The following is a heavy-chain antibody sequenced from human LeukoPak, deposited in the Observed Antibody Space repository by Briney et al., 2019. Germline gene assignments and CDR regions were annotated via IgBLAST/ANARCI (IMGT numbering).Heavy chain of an antibody. CDR3: AKDRRYCSSTACPDY. J-gene: IGHJ4*02. Sequence: GGSLRLSCAASGLIFSNYGMHWFRQAPGKGLDWVAFIRYNGNNKYYADSVKGRFTISRDNAKNTLYLQMNSLRAEDTAIYYCAKDRRYCSSTACPDYWGQGTLVTVSS. CDR1: GLIFSNYG. D-gene: IGHD2-2*01. V-gene: IGHV3-30*02. CDR2: IRYNGNNK.